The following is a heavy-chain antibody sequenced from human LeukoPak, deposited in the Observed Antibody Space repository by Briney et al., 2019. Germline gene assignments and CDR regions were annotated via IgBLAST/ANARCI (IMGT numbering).Heavy chain of an antibody. J-gene: IGHJ4*02. CDR3: ARTSYDFEQIFDY. CDR1: GFTFNTYT. D-gene: IGHD2-2*01. V-gene: IGHV3-48*01. Sequence: PGGSLRLSCAASGFTFNTYTMNWVRQAPGKGLEWVSYISGSSGIIDYADSVRGRFTISRDTSKNTLYLQMNSLRAEDTAVYYCARTSYDFEQIFDYWGQGTLVTVSS. CDR2: ISGSSGII.